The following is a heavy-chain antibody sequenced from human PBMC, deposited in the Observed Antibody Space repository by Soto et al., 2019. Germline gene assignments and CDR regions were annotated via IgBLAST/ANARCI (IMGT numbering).Heavy chain of an antibody. CDR1: GYTFTGYY. Sequence: QVQLVQSGAEVKKPGASVKVSCKASGYTFTGYYMHWVRQAPGQGVEWMGWINPNSGGTNYAQKFQGWVTMTRDPSISTAYMELSRLRSDDTAVYYCARAGGPLLWFGELSAFPRFDPWGQGTLVTVSS. J-gene: IGHJ5*02. CDR2: INPNSGGT. V-gene: IGHV1-2*04. D-gene: IGHD3-10*01. CDR3: ARAGGPLLWFGELSAFPRFDP.